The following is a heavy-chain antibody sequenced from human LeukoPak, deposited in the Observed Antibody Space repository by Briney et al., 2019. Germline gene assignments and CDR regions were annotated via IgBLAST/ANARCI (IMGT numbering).Heavy chain of an antibody. D-gene: IGHD3-10*01. CDR2: IRYGGSNK. V-gene: IGHV3-30*02. CDR3: ANDLYYGSGSYKYYFDY. Sequence: GGSLRLSCAASGFTFSSYGMHWVRQAPGKGLEWVAFIRYGGSNKYYADSVKGRFTISRDNSKNTLYLQMNSLRAEDTAVYYCANDLYYGSGSYKYYFDYWGQGTLVTVSS. CDR1: GFTFSSYG. J-gene: IGHJ4*02.